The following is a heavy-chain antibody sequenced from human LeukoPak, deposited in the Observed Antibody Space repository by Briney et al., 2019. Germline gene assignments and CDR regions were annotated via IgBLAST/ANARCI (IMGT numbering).Heavy chain of an antibody. Sequence: GSLRLSCAVSGFTLSSNLMHWVRQTPGKGLVWISRIHSDGSRSYADSVKGRFTISRDDAKNTMYLQMNSLTVEDTAVYYCARGPRGWFASDYWGQGTVVIVSS. CDR1: GFTLSSNL. D-gene: IGHD6-19*01. V-gene: IGHV3-74*01. CDR3: ARGPRGWFASDY. CDR2: IHSDGSR. J-gene: IGHJ4*02.